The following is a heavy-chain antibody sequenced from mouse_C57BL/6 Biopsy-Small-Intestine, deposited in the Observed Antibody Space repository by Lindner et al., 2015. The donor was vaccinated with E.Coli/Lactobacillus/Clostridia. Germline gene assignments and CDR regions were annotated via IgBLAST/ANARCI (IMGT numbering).Heavy chain of an antibody. J-gene: IGHJ4*01. V-gene: IGHV5-17*01. CDR3: ARPRYYSMDY. CDR1: GFTFSDYG. Sequence: VQLQESGGGLVKPGGSLKLSCAASGFTFSDYGMHWVRQAPEKGLEWVAYISSGSTTKIYYADTVKGRFTISRDNAKNTLFLQMTSLRSEDTAMYYCARPRYYSMDYWGQGTSVTVSS. CDR2: ISSGSTTKI.